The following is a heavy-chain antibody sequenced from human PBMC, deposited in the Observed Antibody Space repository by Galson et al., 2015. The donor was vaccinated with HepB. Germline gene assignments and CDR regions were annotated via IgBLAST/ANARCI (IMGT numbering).Heavy chain of an antibody. Sequence: SVKVSCKASGGTFSSYAISWVRQAPGQGLEWMGGIIPIFGTANYAQKFQGRVTITADKSTSTAYMELSSLRSEDTAVYYCARGRGDGYRRYYYYGMDVWGQGTTVTVSS. CDR1: GGTFSSYA. CDR3: ARGRGDGYRRYYYYGMDV. CDR2: IIPIFGTA. D-gene: IGHD5-24*01. V-gene: IGHV1-69*06. J-gene: IGHJ6*02.